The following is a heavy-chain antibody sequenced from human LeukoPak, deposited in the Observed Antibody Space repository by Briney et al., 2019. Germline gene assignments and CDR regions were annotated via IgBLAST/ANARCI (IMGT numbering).Heavy chain of an antibody. CDR3: ARAFDY. Sequence: GGSLRLSCAASGFTFSSYEMNWVRQARGKGLEWVSYISSSSNTVYYADSVKGRFTISRDNAKNSLYLQMNSLRDEDTAVYYCARAFDYWGQGTMVAVSS. CDR2: ISSSSNTV. J-gene: IGHJ4*02. CDR1: GFTFSSYE. V-gene: IGHV3-48*03.